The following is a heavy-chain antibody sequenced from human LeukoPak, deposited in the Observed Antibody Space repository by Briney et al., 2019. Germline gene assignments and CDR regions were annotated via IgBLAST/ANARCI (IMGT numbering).Heavy chain of an antibody. D-gene: IGHD2-2*01. V-gene: IGHV3-74*01. CDR3: VSFYETY. CDR2: INSDGSWT. CDR1: GNYW. Sequence: GGSLRLSCAASGNYWMHWVRQAPGKGLLWVSHINSDGSWTTYADSVKGRFTISKDNAKNTVYLQMNNLRAEDTAVYYCVSFYETYWGRGTLVAVSS. J-gene: IGHJ4*02.